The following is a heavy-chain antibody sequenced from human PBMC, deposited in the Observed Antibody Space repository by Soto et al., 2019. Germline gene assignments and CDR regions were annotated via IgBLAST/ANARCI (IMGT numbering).Heavy chain of an antibody. CDR3: ARLCGPDNWGMQAFDV. CDR1: GGSLTGYY. CDR2: IHDNGKLL. V-gene: IGHV4-59*01. Sequence: QVQLQESGPGLAKPSETVSLTCTVSGGSLTGYYWSWIRRPPGRGLEWVGYIHDNGKLLHYNPSLKSRVTSSRDTAKNQFSLKMNPIISADTAVYYCARLCGPDNWGMQAFDVWGLGTLVTVSS. D-gene: IGHD7-27*01. J-gene: IGHJ3*01.